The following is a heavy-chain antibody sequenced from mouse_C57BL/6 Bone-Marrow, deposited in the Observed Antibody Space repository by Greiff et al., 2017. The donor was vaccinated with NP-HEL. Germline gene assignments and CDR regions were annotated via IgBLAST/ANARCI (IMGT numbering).Heavy chain of an antibody. Sequence: EVNVVESGGGLVQPGGSLKLSCAASGFTFSDYYMYWVRQTPEKRLAWIAYISNGGNSTYYPDTVKGRFTISRDNAKNPLYLQMSRLKSEDTAMYYCARRGYYGLFDYWGQGTTLTVSS. V-gene: IGHV5-12*01. D-gene: IGHD1-2*01. CDR1: GFTFSDYY. J-gene: IGHJ2*01. CDR3: ARRGYYGLFDY. CDR2: ISNGGNST.